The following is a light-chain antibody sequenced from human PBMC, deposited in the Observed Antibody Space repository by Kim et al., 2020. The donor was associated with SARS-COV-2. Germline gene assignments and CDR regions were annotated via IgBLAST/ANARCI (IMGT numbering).Light chain of an antibody. J-gene: IGLJ1*01. CDR3: NSYRSGSTLNA. CDR2: DVY. Sequence: QSALAQTASVSGSPGQSITVSCTGTSSDIGGYDYVSWYQQHPGKAPKLIIYDVYNRPSGVSNRFSGSKSGTTASLTISWLQAEDEADYYCNSYRSGSTLNAVGTGTKVTVL. V-gene: IGLV2-14*03. CDR1: SSDIGGYDY.